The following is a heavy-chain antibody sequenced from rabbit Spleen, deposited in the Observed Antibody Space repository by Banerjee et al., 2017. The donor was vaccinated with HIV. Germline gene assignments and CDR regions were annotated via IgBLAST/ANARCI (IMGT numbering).Heavy chain of an antibody. D-gene: IGHD6-1*01. CDR3: ARDGYTNGYNHAYYYGMDL. CDR2: IYTGNYKT. Sequence: QEQLEESGGDLVKPGGTLTLTCKAPGFSFSRSYDMCWVRQAPGKGLEWIACIYTGNYKTYYASWAKGRFTISKTSSTTVTLQMTSLTAADTATYFCARDGYTNGYNHAYYYGMDLWGPGTLVTVS. V-gene: IGHV1S45*01. CDR1: GFSFSRSYD. J-gene: IGHJ6*01.